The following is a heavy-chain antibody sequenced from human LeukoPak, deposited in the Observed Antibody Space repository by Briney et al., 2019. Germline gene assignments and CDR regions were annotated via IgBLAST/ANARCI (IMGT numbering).Heavy chain of an antibody. CDR1: GFTFTSSA. CDR3: AAAGIAAAGTEFDP. J-gene: IGHJ5*02. V-gene: IGHV1-58*01. CDR2: IVVGSGNT. D-gene: IGHD6-13*01. Sequence: SVKVSRKASGFTFTSSAVQWVRQARGQRLEWIGWIVVGSGNTNYAQKFQERVTITRDMSTSTAYMELSSLRSEDTAVYYCAAAGIAAAGTEFDPWGQGTLVTVSS.